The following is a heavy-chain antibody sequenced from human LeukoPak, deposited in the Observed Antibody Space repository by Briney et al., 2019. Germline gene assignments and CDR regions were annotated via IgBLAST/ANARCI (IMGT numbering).Heavy chain of an antibody. CDR1: GFTFGDYA. CDR2: IRSKAYGGTT. CDR3: TRCMVGYSGYDFPVDY. D-gene: IGHD5-12*01. V-gene: IGHV3-49*04. J-gene: IGHJ4*02. Sequence: PGGSLRLSCTASGFTFGDYAMSWVRQAPGKGLEWVGFIRSKAYGGTTEYAASVKGRFTISRDDSKSIAYLQMNSLKTEDTAVYYCTRCMVGYSGYDFPVDYWGQGTLVTVSS.